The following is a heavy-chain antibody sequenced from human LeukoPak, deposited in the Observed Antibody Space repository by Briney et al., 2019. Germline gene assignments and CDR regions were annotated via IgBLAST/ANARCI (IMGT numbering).Heavy chain of an antibody. CDR1: GFTFSSYD. D-gene: IGHD3-10*01. CDR3: AKSGIWFGELLSYFDY. Sequence: GGSLRLSCAASGFTFSSYDMSWVRQAPGTGLEWVSKISGSGGSTFYADSVKGRFTISRDNSKNTLYLQMNSLRAEDTAVYYCAKSGIWFGELLSYFDYWGQETLVTVSS. CDR2: ISGSGGST. J-gene: IGHJ4*02. V-gene: IGHV3-23*01.